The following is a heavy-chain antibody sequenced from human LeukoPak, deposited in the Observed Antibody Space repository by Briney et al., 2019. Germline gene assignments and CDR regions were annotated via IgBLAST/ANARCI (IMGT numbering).Heavy chain of an antibody. J-gene: IGHJ3*02. CDR3: AREGYCSGGSCYPGAFDI. V-gene: IGHV1-18*01. Sequence: ASVKVSCKASGYTFTSYGISWVRQAPGQGLEWMGWISAYNGNTNYAQKLQGRVTMTTDTSTSTAYMELRSLRSDDTAVYYCAREGYCSGGSCYPGAFDIWGQGTMVTVSS. CDR2: ISAYNGNT. CDR1: GYTFTSYG. D-gene: IGHD2-15*01.